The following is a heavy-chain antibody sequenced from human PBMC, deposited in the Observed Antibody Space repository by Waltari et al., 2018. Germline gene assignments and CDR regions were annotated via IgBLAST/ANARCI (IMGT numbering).Heavy chain of an antibody. CDR1: GYDFSTYW. V-gene: IGHV5-10-1*01. J-gene: IGHJ6*03. CDR3: ARTSTRDFYYMDV. CDR2: IDPSDSYT. D-gene: IGHD1-1*01. Sequence: EVQLVQSGAEVKKPGESLRISCEGSGYDFSTYWITWVRHMPGKGLEWLGRIDPSDSYTNYSQSFRGHVTISVGRSISTAYSQWSGLRASDTAIYYCARTSTRDFYYMDVWGKGTTVTVSS.